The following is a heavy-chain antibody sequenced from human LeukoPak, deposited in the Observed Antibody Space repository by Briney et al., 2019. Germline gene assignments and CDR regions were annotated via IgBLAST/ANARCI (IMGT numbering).Heavy chain of an antibody. V-gene: IGHV1-18*01. CDR3: ARTPGMVVVKTFYCMDV. D-gene: IGHD3-22*01. CDR2: IGTYKGNT. Sequence: ASVKVSCTTSGYTFTSDGISWVRQAPGQGLEWMGWIGTYKGNTNYAQMCQGRVTMTTDTSTSTAYMELKNLRSDDTAVYYCARTPGMVVVKTFYCMDVWGQGTTVTVSS. J-gene: IGHJ6*02. CDR1: GYTFTSDG.